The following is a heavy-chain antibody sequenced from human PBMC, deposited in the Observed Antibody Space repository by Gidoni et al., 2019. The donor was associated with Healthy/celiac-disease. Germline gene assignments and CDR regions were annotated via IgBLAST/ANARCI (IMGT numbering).Heavy chain of an antibody. J-gene: IGHJ6*02. CDR1: GYTFTSYG. CDR2: ISAYNGNT. V-gene: IGHV1-18*04. CDR3: ARDPSWRAGVRYGMDV. D-gene: IGHD3-10*01. Sequence: QVQLVQSGAEVKKPGAPVNDSCKASGYTFTSYGISWVRQSPGQGLEWMGWISAYNGNTNYAQKLQGRVTMTTDTSTSTAYMELRGLRSDDTAVYYCARDPSWRAGVRYGMDVWGQGTTVTVSS.